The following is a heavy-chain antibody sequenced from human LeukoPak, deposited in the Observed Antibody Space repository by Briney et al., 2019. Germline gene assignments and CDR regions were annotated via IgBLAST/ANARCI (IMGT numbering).Heavy chain of an antibody. D-gene: IGHD3-3*01. CDR1: GFTFSSYN. Sequence: GGSLRLSCAASGFTFSSYNMNWVRQAPGKGLEWVSSITSSSSYIYYADSVKGRFAISRDNSKNTLYLQMNSLRAEDTAVYYCAKNPHYDFWSGSGPPFDYWGQGTLVTVSS. CDR3: AKNPHYDFWSGSGPPFDY. V-gene: IGHV3-21*04. CDR2: ITSSSSYI. J-gene: IGHJ4*02.